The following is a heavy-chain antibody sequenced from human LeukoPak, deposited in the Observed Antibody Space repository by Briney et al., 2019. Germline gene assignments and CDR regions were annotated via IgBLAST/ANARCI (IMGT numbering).Heavy chain of an antibody. CDR1: GFTFSSYA. J-gene: IGHJ4*02. V-gene: IGHV3-30*04. CDR2: ISYDGSNK. Sequence: GGSLTLSCAASGFTFSSYAMHWLRQAPAKGLEGVAVISYDGSNKYYADSVKGRFTISRDNSKNTLYLQMNSLTAEDTAVYYCARDEYDILTGYHLTYYFDYWGQGTLVTVSS. D-gene: IGHD3-9*01. CDR3: ARDEYDILTGYHLTYYFDY.